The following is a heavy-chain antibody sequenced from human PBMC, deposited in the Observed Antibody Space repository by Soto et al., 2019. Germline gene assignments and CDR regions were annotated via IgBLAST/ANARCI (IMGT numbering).Heavy chain of an antibody. CDR1: AYTFTTYG. CDR3: ARDKRKELWVEGLNAMDV. CDR2: ISGYNGQT. J-gene: IGHJ6*02. D-gene: IGHD3-16*01. Sequence: QVQLVQSGPEVKKSGASVKVSCKASAYTFTTYGVSWVRQAPGQGLEWMGWISGYNGQTNYAQKFRGRVTFTTDTSTSKAYMEMRRLRPDDTAMYFCARDKRKELWVEGLNAMDVWGQGTTVTVSS. V-gene: IGHV1-18*01.